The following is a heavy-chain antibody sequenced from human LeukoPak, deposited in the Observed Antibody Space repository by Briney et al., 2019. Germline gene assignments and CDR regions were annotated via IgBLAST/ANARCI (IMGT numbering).Heavy chain of an antibody. CDR2: ISRSGSTI. V-gene: IGHV3-11*01. Sequence: GGSLRLSCAASGFTFSDYYMSWIRQAPGKGLEWVSYISRSGSTIYYADSVKGRFTISRDNDKNSLYLQMNSLRAEDTAVYYCARGGYSYVLPFDYWGQGTLVTVSS. CDR1: GFTFSDYY. J-gene: IGHJ4*02. CDR3: ARGGYSYVLPFDY. D-gene: IGHD5-18*01.